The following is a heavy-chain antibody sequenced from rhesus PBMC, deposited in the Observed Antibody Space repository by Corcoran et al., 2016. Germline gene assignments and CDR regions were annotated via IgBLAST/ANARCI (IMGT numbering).Heavy chain of an antibody. J-gene: IGHJ4*01. CDR1: GYSISSGYG. V-gene: IGHV4-127*01. D-gene: IGHD5-12*01. Sequence: QVQLQESGPGLVKPSETLSLTCAVSGYSISSGYGWGWIRQPPGKGLEWIGQIYGGSGITYYNPSLKIRVTVSKATSKNQFSLKLSSVTAADTAVYYCARDRDTALDYWGQGVLVTVSS. CDR2: IYGGSGIT. CDR3: ARDRDTALDY.